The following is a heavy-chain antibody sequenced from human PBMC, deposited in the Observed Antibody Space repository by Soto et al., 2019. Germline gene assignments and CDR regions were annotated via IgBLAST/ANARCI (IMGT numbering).Heavy chain of an antibody. CDR1: GGSISSSSYY. J-gene: IGHJ6*03. CDR2: IYYSGST. D-gene: IGHD3-3*01. CDR3: ARKAYDFWSGFYYYYYMDV. Sequence: SDTLSLTCTVSGGSISSSSYYWGWIRQPPGKGLEWIGSIYYSGSTYYNPSLKSRVTISVDTSKNQFSLKLSSVTAADTAVYYCARKAYDFWSGFYYYYYMDVWGKGTTVTVSS. V-gene: IGHV4-39*01.